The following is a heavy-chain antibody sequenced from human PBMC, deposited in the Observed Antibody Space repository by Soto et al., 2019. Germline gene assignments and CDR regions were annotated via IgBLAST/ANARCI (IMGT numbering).Heavy chain of an antibody. J-gene: IGHJ4*02. CDR1: GFTFDDYT. CDR3: AKDIEVVAATGYGMDY. D-gene: IGHD2-15*01. CDR2: ISWDGGST. V-gene: IGHV3-43*01. Sequence: EVQLVESGGVVVQPGGSLRLSCAASGFTFDDYTMHWVRQAPGKGLEWVSLISWDGGSTYYADSVKGRFTISRDNSKNSLYLQMNSLRTEDTALYYCAKDIEVVAATGYGMDYWGQVTLVTVSS.